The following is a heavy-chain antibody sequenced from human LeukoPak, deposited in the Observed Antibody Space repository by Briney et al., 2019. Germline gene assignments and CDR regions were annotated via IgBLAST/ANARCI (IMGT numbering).Heavy chain of an antibody. CDR3: ARDLRGEGDTYFQH. CDR1: GGSISSYY. J-gene: IGHJ1*01. Sequence: PSETLSLTCTVSGGSISSYYWSWIRQPPEKGLELIGYIYYGGSTNCNPSLKSRVTILVDTSKNQFSLKLSSVTAADTAVYYCARDLRGEGDTYFQHWGQGTLVTVSS. V-gene: IGHV4-59*01. CDR2: IYYGGST. D-gene: IGHD1-26*01.